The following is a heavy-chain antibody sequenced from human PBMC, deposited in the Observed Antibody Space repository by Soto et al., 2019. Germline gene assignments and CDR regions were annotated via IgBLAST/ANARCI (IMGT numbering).Heavy chain of an antibody. J-gene: IGHJ4*02. V-gene: IGHV4-59*12. CDR2: IYHSGST. CDR3: AREKITGLFDY. CDR1: GGSISSYY. D-gene: IGHD2-8*02. Sequence: PSETLSLTCTVSGGSISSYYWSWIRQPPGKGLEWIGYIYHSGSTYYNPSLKSRVTISVDTSKNQFSLKLTSVTAADTAVYYCAREKITGLFDYWGQGTLVTVSS.